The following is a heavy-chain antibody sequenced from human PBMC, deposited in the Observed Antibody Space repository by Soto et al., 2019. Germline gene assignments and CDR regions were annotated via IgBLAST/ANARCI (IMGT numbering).Heavy chain of an antibody. CDR3: ARGVLDDYSNYYYYGMDV. J-gene: IGHJ6*02. D-gene: IGHD4-4*01. Sequence: EVQLVESGGGLIQSGGSRSLSCSESGFTVSSMYMSWVRQAPGKGLEWVSVIYSGGSTYYADSVKVRFTISRDNSKNTLYLPMNSLRAEDTAVYYCARGVLDDYSNYYYYGMDVWGQGTTVTVPS. CDR2: IYSGGST. V-gene: IGHV3-53*01. CDR1: GFTVSSMY.